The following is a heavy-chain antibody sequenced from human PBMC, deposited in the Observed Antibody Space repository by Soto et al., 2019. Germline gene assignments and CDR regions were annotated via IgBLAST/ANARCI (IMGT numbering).Heavy chain of an antibody. Sequence: GGSQIPCGAASGLNLSYYDRSLIRQAPGKGLERVSYISSSGSTIYYADSVKGRFTISRDNAKNSLYLQMNSLRAEDTAVYYCARDPGSSSWYDYWGQGNLVNFS. CDR1: GLNLSYYD. CDR3: ARDPGSSSWYDY. CDR2: ISSSGSTI. D-gene: IGHD6-13*01. V-gene: IGHV3-11*01. J-gene: IGHJ4*02.